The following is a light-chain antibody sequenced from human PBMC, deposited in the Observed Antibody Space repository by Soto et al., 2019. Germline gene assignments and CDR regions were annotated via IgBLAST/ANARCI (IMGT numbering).Light chain of an antibody. Sequence: EIVSTQSPGTLSLSPGERATLSCMASQTLTTRFLAWYQQKPGQAPRLLIYGASSRATGIPDRFSGSGSGTEYTLTISRLEPEDFAVYSCQQYADLPYTFGQGTTLEIK. J-gene: IGKJ2*01. CDR1: QTLTTRF. V-gene: IGKV3-20*01. CDR2: GAS. CDR3: QQYADLPYT.